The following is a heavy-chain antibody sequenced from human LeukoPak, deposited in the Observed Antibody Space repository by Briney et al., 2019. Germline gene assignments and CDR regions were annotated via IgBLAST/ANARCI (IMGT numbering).Heavy chain of an antibody. D-gene: IGHD2-2*01. Sequence: PSETLSLTCAVYGGSFSGYYWSWIRQPPGKGLEWIGYIYYSGSTNYNPSLKSRVTISVDTSKNQFSLKLSSVAAADTAVYYCARNYCSSTSCYDYFDYWGQGTLVTVSS. V-gene: IGHV4-59*01. CDR2: IYYSGST. CDR1: GGSFSGYY. CDR3: ARNYCSSTSCYDYFDY. J-gene: IGHJ4*02.